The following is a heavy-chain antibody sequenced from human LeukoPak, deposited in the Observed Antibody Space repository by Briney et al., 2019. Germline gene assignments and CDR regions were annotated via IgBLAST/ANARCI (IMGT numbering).Heavy chain of an antibody. CDR2: ISSSSSYI. CDR3: AKDRIFDP. V-gene: IGHV3-21*04. CDR1: GFTFSSYS. J-gene: IGHJ5*02. Sequence: GGSLRLSCAASGFTFSSYSMNWVRQAPGKGLEWVSSISSSSSYIYYADSVKGRFTISRDNSKNTLYLQMNSLRAEDTAVYYCAKDRIFDPWGQGTLVTVSS.